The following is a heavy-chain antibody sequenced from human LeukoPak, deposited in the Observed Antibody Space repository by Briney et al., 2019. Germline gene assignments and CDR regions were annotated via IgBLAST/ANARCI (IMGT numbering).Heavy chain of an antibody. CDR2: IYSGGTT. Sequence: GGSLRLSCAASGFTVSSNYMNWVRQAPGKGLEWVSIIYSGGTTYYADSVKGRFTISRDNSKNTLYLQMNSLRAEDTAVYYCARYGSGFDYWGQGTLATVSS. CDR1: GFTVSSNY. D-gene: IGHD3-10*01. J-gene: IGHJ4*02. CDR3: ARYGSGFDY. V-gene: IGHV3-53*01.